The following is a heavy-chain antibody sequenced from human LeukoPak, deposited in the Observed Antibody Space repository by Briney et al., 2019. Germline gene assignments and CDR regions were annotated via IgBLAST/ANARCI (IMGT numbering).Heavy chain of an antibody. Sequence: KPSETLSLTCTVSGGSITSSSYYWGWIRQPPGKGLEWIGSIYYSGNTYYNPSLKSRVTISVDTSKNQFSLRLSSVTAADTAVYYCARGRYSSSWYQTRNFDYWGQGTLVTVSS. CDR1: GGSITSSSYY. CDR2: IYYSGNT. D-gene: IGHD6-13*01. CDR3: ARGRYSSSWYQTRNFDY. J-gene: IGHJ4*02. V-gene: IGHV4-39*07.